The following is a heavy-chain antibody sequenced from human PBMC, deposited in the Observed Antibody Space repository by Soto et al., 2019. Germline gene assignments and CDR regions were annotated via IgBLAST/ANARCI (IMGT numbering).Heavy chain of an antibody. Sequence: QVQLLQSGAEVKKPGASVKVSCKASGYRFTTYGITWVRLAPGQGLEWLGGISTYNGNTDYAQNLQDRVTMTTETSTSTDYMEVTSLTSDYTAVYCCARALGTNGLDVWGQGTTVTVSS. CDR2: ISTYNGNT. CDR1: GYRFTTYG. CDR3: ARALGTNGLDV. V-gene: IGHV1-18*04. D-gene: IGHD7-27*01. J-gene: IGHJ6*02.